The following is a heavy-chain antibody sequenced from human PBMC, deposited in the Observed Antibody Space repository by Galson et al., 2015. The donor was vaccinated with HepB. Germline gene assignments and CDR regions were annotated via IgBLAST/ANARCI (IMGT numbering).Heavy chain of an antibody. Sequence: SLRLSCAASGFTFSSYAMSWVRQAPGKGLEWVSAISGSGGSTYHADSVKGRFTIFRDNSENTLYLQMDNLRVEDTAVYYCAKGERSGGDCSLDYWGQGTLVTVSS. V-gene: IGHV3-23*01. CDR2: ISGSGGST. D-gene: IGHD2-21*02. J-gene: IGHJ4*02. CDR1: GFTFSSYA. CDR3: AKGERSGGDCSLDY.